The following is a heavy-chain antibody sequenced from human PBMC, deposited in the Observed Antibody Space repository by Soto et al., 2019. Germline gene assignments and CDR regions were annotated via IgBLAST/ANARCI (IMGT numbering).Heavy chain of an antibody. Sequence: GGSLRLSCAASGFTFSSYAMSWVRQAPGKGLEWVSAISGSGGSTYYADSVRGRFTISRDNSKNTLYLQMNSLRAEDTAVYYCAKIPYDFWSGYYTVKNFQHWGQGTLVTVSS. J-gene: IGHJ1*01. V-gene: IGHV3-23*01. CDR2: ISGSGGST. CDR3: AKIPYDFWSGYYTVKNFQH. D-gene: IGHD3-3*01. CDR1: GFTFSSYA.